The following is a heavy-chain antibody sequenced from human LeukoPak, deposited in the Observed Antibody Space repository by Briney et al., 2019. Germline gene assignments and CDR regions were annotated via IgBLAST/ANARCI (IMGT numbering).Heavy chain of an antibody. J-gene: IGHJ5*02. CDR2: ISGSGGST. V-gene: IGHV3-23*01. CDR1: GFTFSSYA. CDR3: ARGIAAAGIPYNWFDP. Sequence: GGSLRLSCAASGFTFSSYAMSWVRQAPGKGLEWVSAISGSGGSTYYADSVKGRFTISRDNSKNTLYLQMNSLRAEDTAVYYCARGIAAAGIPYNWFDPWGQGTLVTVSS. D-gene: IGHD6-13*01.